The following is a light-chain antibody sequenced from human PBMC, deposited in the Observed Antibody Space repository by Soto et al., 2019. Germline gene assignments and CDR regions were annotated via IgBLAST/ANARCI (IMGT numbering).Light chain of an antibody. Sequence: QSVLTQPPSASGTPGQRVTISCSGSSSKIGSNYVYWYQQLPGTAPKLLIYSNTQRPSGVPDRFSGSKSVTSASLAISGLRSEDEADYYCGAWDDSLSGPAFGGGTKVTVL. V-gene: IGLV1-47*02. CDR1: SSKIGSNY. CDR3: GAWDDSLSGPA. CDR2: SNT. J-gene: IGLJ2*01.